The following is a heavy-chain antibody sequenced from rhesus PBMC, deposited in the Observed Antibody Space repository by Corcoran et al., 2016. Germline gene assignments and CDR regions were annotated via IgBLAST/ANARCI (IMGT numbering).Heavy chain of an antibody. J-gene: IGHJ4*01. V-gene: IGHV3S25*01. Sequence: EVQLVQSGAEVKKPGASVKIPCKASGYNFTDHYLNWVGQAPGKGLEWVSAIHGGGGKTNYADSEKSRFTIASDNSKNTLSLQMNSLRAEDTAVYYCAKAPHEYSKWSGYWGQGVLVTVSS. CDR2: IHGGGGKT. CDR1: GYNFTDHY. CDR3: AKAPHEYSKWSGY. D-gene: IGHD4-23*01.